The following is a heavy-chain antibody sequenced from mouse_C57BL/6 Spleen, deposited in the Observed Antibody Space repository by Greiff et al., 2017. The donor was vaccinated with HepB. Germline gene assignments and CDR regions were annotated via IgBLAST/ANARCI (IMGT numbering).Heavy chain of an antibody. V-gene: IGHV6-6*01. CDR3: TRDGSSDWYFDV. D-gene: IGHD1-1*01. CDR1: GFTFSDAW. CDR2: IRNKANNHAT. Sequence: EVQGVESGGGLVQPGGSMKLSCAASGFTFSDAWMDWVRQSPEKGLEWVAEIRNKANNHATYYAESVKGRFTISRDDSKSSVYLQMNSLRAEDTGIYYCTRDGSSDWYFDVWGTGTTVTVSS. J-gene: IGHJ1*03.